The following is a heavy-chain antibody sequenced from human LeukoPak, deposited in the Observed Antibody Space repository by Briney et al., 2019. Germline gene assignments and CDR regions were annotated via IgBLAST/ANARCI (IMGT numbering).Heavy chain of an antibody. CDR2: MNPNSGNT. CDR3: AGSRGHYYGMDV. CDR1: RYTFTSYD. V-gene: IGHV1-8*01. D-gene: IGHD5/OR15-5a*01. Sequence: ASVKVSCKASRYTFTSYDINWVRQATGQGLEWMGWMNPNSGNTGYAQKFQGRVTMTRNTSISTAYMELSSLRSEDTAVYYCAGSRGHYYGMDVWGQGTTVTVSS. J-gene: IGHJ6*02.